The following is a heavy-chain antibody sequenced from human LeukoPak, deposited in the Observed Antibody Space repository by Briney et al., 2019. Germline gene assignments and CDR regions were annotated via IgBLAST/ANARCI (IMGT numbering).Heavy chain of an antibody. CDR1: GYTFTNYG. J-gene: IGHJ5*02. CDR3: ARDPKIGVAGEGWFDP. V-gene: IGHV1-18*01. CDR2: ISAYNGNT. D-gene: IGHD6-19*01. Sequence: GASVKVSCKASGYTFTNYGISWVRQAPGQGLEWMGWISAYNGNTNYAQKLQGRVTMTTDTSTSTAYMELRSLRSDDTAVYYCARDPKIGVAGEGWFDPWGQGTLVTVSS.